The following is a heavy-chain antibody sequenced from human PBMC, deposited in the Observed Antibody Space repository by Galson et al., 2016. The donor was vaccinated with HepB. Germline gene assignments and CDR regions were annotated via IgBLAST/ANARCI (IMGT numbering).Heavy chain of an antibody. CDR3: GKDWGSLWESSGKGMDV. Sequence: SLRLSCAASGFTFDDYTMHWVRQAPGKGLEWVSLISRDGRSTYSADSVKGRFTISRDNSKNSLYLQMNSLRTEDTALYYCGKDWGSLWESSGKGMDVWGQGTTVTVSS. CDR1: GFTFDDYT. D-gene: IGHD3-10*01. CDR2: ISRDGRST. V-gene: IGHV3-43*01. J-gene: IGHJ6*02.